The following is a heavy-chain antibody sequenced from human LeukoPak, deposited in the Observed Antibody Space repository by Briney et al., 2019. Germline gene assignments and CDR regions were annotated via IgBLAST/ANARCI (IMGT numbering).Heavy chain of an antibody. Sequence: ASVKVSCKASGYIFTSYFIHWVRQAPGEGLEWMGIINPTGGSTRYAQKFQGRVTMTRDTSTSTVYMELSSLRSEDTAVYYCARGRVTATDGFDIWGQGTTVIVSS. CDR3: ARGRVTATDGFDI. CDR1: GYIFTSYF. J-gene: IGHJ3*02. V-gene: IGHV1-46*01. CDR2: INPTGGST. D-gene: IGHD2-21*02.